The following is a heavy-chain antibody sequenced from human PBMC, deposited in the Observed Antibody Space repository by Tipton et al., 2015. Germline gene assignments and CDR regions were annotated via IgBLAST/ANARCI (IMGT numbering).Heavy chain of an antibody. V-gene: IGHV4-61*01. CDR1: GGSVSSGSYY. J-gene: IGHJ6*02. CDR3: ARGGNDSSGYYLYYYYGMDV. D-gene: IGHD3-22*01. CDR2: IYYSGST. Sequence: LRLSCTVSGGSVSSGSYYWSRIRQPPGKGLEWIGYIYYSGSTNYNPSLKSRVTISVDTSKNQFSLKLSSVTAADTAVYYCARGGNDSSGYYLYYYYGMDVWGQGTTVTVSS.